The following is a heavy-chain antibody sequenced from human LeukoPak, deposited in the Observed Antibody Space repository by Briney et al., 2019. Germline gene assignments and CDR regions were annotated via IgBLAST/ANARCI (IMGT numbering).Heavy chain of an antibody. CDR2: IYYSGST. CDR1: GGSISSSSYY. CDR3: ASTTSPATYCGGDCYSAIFSSWAFDI. J-gene: IGHJ3*02. V-gene: IGHV4-39*01. D-gene: IGHD2-21*02. Sequence: ASETLSLTCTVSGGSISSSSYYWDWVRQPPGKGLEWIGSIYYSGSTYYNPSLKSRVTISIDTSKNQFSLKLSSVTAADTAVYYCASTTSPATYCGGDCYSAIFSSWAFDIWGQGTMVTVSS.